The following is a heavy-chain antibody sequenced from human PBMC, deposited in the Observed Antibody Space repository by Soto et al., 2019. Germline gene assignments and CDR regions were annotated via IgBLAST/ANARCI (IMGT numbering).Heavy chain of an antibody. J-gene: IGHJ3*02. D-gene: IGHD3-10*01. CDR3: ARDSPTFDDAFDI. V-gene: IGHV4-30-4*01. CDR2: IYYSGST. Sequence: SETLYLTCTVSGGSISSGDYYWSWIRQPPGKGLEWIGYIYYSGSTYYNPSLKSRVTISVDTSKNQFSLKLSSVTAADTAVYYCARDSPTFDDAFDIWGQGTMVTVSS. CDR1: GGSISSGDYY.